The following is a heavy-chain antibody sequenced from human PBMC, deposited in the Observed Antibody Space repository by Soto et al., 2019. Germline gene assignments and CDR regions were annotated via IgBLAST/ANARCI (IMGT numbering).Heavy chain of an antibody. D-gene: IGHD3-16*01. V-gene: IGHV3-48*02. CDR2: INSGSDTI. J-gene: IGHJ6*02. Sequence: ESGGGLVQPGGSLRLSCAASGFPLSAYSMNWVRQAPGKGLEWISFINSGSDTIYYGDSVKGRFTISRDNAKNALYLQMNSLRDDDTAVYYCARPHLDRPTYYGLDVWGQGTTVTVSS. CDR3: ARPHLDRPTYYGLDV. CDR1: GFPLSAYS.